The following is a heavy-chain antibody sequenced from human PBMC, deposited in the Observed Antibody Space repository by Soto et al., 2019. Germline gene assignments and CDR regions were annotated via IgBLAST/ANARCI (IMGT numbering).Heavy chain of an antibody. CDR3: ARDLGTYYYDSSGYYPSV. Sequence: QVQLVQSGAEVKKPGSSVKVSCKASGGTFSSYAISWVRQAPGQGLEWMGGVILIFGTANYVQKFQGRVTITADYSTSTAYMELSSLRSEDTAVYYCARDLGTYYYDSSGYYPSVWGQGTLVTVSS. J-gene: IGHJ4*02. D-gene: IGHD3-22*01. V-gene: IGHV1-69*01. CDR2: VILIFGTA. CDR1: GGTFSSYA.